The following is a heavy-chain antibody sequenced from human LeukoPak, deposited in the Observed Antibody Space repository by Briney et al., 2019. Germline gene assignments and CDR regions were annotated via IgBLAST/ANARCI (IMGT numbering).Heavy chain of an antibody. CDR1: GFAFSSYS. CDR2: ISSDSRYI. Sequence: PGGSLRLSCAASGFAFSSYSMNWVRQAPGKGLEWVSSISSDSRYIFYAEPVKGRFTISRDNAENSLYLQMNSLRVEDTAVYYCARFETVAAKPFEYWGQGTLVTVSS. V-gene: IGHV3-21*01. J-gene: IGHJ4*02. D-gene: IGHD6-19*01. CDR3: ARFETVAAKPFEY.